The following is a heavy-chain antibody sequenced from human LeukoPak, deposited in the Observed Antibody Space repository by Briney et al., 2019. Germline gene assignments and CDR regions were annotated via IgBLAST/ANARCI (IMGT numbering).Heavy chain of an antibody. CDR2: IYYSGST. CDR3: SRLGRVATAGAYNYHSMDV. V-gene: IGHV4-59*08. CDR1: GDSISNNY. Sequence: SETLSLTCTVSGDSISNNYWSWIRQPPGKGLEWIGYIYYSGSTNYNSSLKSRVTISVDTSKNQFSLELTSVTAADTAVYYCSRLGRVATAGAYNYHSMDVWGQGTTVTVSS. J-gene: IGHJ6*02. D-gene: IGHD5-12*01.